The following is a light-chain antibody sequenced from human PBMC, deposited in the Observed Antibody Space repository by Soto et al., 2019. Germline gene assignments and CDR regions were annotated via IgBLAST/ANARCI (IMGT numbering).Light chain of an antibody. J-gene: IGKJ5*01. CDR1: QGITNR. Sequence: DIQMTQSPSSVSASVGDRVTITCRASQGITNRLAWYQQKPGKAPKLLIYEASSLQSGVPSRISGSGSGTDFTLTISSLQPEAFQTYYCQHANSFPITFGQGTRLEIK. V-gene: IGKV1D-12*01. CDR2: EAS. CDR3: QHANSFPIT.